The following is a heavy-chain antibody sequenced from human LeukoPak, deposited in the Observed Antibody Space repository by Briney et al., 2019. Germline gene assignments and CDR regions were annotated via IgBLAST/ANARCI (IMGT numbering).Heavy chain of an antibody. Sequence: SETLSLTCTVSGGSISSYYWSWIREPPGKGLEWIGYIYYSGSTNYNPSLKSRVTISVDTSKNQFSLKLSSVTAADTAVYYCARVVGGNFDWLLPVSDAFDIWGQGTMVTVPS. CDR2: IYYSGST. J-gene: IGHJ3*02. V-gene: IGHV4-59*01. D-gene: IGHD3-9*01. CDR3: ARVVGGNFDWLLPVSDAFDI. CDR1: GGSISSYY.